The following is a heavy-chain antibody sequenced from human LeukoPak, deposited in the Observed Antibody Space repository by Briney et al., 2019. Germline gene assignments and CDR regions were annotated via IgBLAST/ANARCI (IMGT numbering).Heavy chain of an antibody. CDR1: GFTFSDYG. J-gene: IGHJ6*02. CDR3: ARDRVGGHYYYYYGMDV. CDR2: IWYDGNKK. V-gene: IGHV3-33*01. Sequence: GGSLRLSCAAFGFTFSDYGMHWVRQAPGKGLEWVAIIWYDGNKKYYADSVKGRFTISRDNSKNTLYLQMNSLRAEDTAVYYCARDRVGGHYYYYYGMDVWGQGNTVTVSS. D-gene: IGHD3-3*01.